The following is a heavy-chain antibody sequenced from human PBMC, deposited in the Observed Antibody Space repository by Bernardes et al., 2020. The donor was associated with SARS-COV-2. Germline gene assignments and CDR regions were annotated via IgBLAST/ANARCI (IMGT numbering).Heavy chain of an antibody. J-gene: IGHJ5*02. Sequence: GWSLRLSCAASGFTFDDYAMHWVRQAPGKGLEWVSGISWNSGSIGYADSVKGRFTISRDNAKNSLYLQMNSLRAEDTALYYCAKDAGGNWFDPWGQGTLVTVSS. V-gene: IGHV3-9*01. CDR1: GFTFDDYA. CDR2: ISWNSGSI. D-gene: IGHD1-26*01. CDR3: AKDAGGNWFDP.